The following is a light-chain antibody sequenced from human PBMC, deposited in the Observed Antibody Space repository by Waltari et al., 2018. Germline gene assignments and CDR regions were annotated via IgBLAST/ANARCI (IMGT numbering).Light chain of an antibody. J-gene: IGKJ1*01. CDR1: QTVSSSY. V-gene: IGKV3-20*01. CDR3: QQYGSSPPWT. CDR2: GAS. Sequence: EIVLTQSPGTLSLSPGERGTLPCRATQTVSSSYLAWYQQKPGQAPRLLIYGASSRATGIPDRFSGSGSGTDFTLTISRVEPEDFAVYYCQQYGSSPPWTFGQGTKVEIK.